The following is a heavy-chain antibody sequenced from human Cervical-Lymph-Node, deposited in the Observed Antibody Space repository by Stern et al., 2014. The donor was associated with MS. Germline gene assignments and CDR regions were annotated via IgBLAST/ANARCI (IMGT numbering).Heavy chain of an antibody. D-gene: IGHD2-2*01. CDR2: INTGNGYT. CDR1: GYTFTSYA. Sequence: QVQLVESGAEVKKPGASVKVSCKASGYTFTSYAMHWVRQAPGQRLEWMGWINTGNGYTKYSQKFQGRVTITGDTSATIAYMELSSLRSEDTAVYYCARSPRGVLMPLNWGQGTLVTVSS. V-gene: IGHV1-3*04. J-gene: IGHJ4*02. CDR3: ARSPRGVLMPLN.